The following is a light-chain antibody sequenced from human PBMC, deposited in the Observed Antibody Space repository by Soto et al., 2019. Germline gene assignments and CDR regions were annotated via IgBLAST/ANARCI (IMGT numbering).Light chain of an antibody. J-gene: IGKJ1*01. CDR3: QQRSIWPPWT. V-gene: IGKV3D-20*02. CDR2: GAF. CDR1: QSVSSNY. Sequence: EIVMTQSPATLSVSPGERATLSCRASQSVSSNYLAWYQQKPGQAPRLLIYGAFKRATGIPDRFSGSGSGTDFSLTISSLEPEDFAIYYCQQRSIWPPWTFGQGTKVDIK.